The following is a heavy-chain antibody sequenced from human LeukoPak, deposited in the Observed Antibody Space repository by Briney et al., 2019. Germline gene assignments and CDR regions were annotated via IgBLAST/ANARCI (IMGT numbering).Heavy chain of an antibody. CDR3: ARDQGLYSSSWTARRWFDP. CDR1: GYTFSSYT. Sequence: ASVKVSCKTSGYTFSSYTITWVRQAPGQGLQWMGWINTNTGNPTYAQGFTGRFVFSLDTSVSTAYLQISSLKAEDTAVYYCARDQGLYSSSWTARRWFDPWGQGTLVTVSS. D-gene: IGHD6-13*01. CDR2: INTNTGNP. V-gene: IGHV7-4-1*02. J-gene: IGHJ5*02.